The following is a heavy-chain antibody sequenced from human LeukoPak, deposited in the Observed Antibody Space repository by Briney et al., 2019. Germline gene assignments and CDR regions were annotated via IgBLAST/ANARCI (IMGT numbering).Heavy chain of an antibody. V-gene: IGHV1-2*02. J-gene: IGHJ6*02. CDR2: INPNTGGT. CDR3: ARVRIGQQLDKYYYYAMDV. CDR1: EYTFTDSY. D-gene: IGHD6-13*01. Sequence: TSVKVSGKASEYTFTDSYMHWVPQAPGQGLSGMGWINPNTGGTNYAQKFQGRVTMTTDTSISTAYMEVSRLRSDATAVYYCARVRIGQQLDKYYYYAMDVWGQGTTVTVSS.